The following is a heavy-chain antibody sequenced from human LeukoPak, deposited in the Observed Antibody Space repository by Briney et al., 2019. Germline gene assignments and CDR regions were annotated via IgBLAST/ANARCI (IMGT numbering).Heavy chain of an antibody. D-gene: IGHD6-19*01. V-gene: IGHV3-21*01. CDR3: ATDGQSSGWYGFDY. CDR2: ITSPVGHI. Sequence: GGSLRLSCAASGFTFSGYGMNWVRQAPGKGLEWVASITSPVGHIYYADSLKGRITISRDNAESSLYLQMHSLRADDTAVYYCATDGQSSGWYGFDYWGQGTLVTVSS. CDR1: GFTFSGYG. J-gene: IGHJ4*02.